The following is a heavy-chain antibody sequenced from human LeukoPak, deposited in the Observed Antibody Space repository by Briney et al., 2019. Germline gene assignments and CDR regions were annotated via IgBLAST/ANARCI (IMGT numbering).Heavy chain of an antibody. Sequence: ASVKVSCKASGYTFTSYGISWVRQAPGQGLEWMGWISAYNGNTNYAQKLQGRVTMTTDTSTSTAYMELRSLRSDDTAVYYCARAPQGTILRTSSGWYHYWGQGTLVTVSS. J-gene: IGHJ4*02. CDR1: GYTFTSYG. V-gene: IGHV1-18*01. D-gene: IGHD6-19*01. CDR3: ARAPQGTILRTSSGWYHY. CDR2: ISAYNGNT.